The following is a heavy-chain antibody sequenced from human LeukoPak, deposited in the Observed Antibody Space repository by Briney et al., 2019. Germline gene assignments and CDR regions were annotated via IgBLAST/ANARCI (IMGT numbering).Heavy chain of an antibody. CDR3: ARDQGSLTRSWYTGY. CDR2: TNPYSGDT. D-gene: IGHD6-13*01. Sequence: ASVKVSCKASEYTFTGYHIHWVRQAPGQGHEWMGRTNPYSGDTNFAQKFQGRVTMTRDTSITTAYMDLSSLTPDDTAVYFCARDQGSLTRSWYTGYWGQGTQVTVSS. J-gene: IGHJ4*02. CDR1: EYTFTGYH. V-gene: IGHV1-2*06.